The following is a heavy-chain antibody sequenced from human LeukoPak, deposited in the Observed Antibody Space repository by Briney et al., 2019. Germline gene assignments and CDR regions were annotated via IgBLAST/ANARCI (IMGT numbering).Heavy chain of an antibody. V-gene: IGHV3-11*01. CDR1: GFTFSDYY. J-gene: IGHJ4*02. CDR3: AREEAAAGTSAFDY. Sequence: PGGSLRLSCAASGFTFSDYYMSWIRQAPGKGLEWVSYISSSGSTIYYADSVKGRFTISRDNAKNSLYLQMNSLRDEDTAVYYCAREEAAAGTSAFDYWGQGTLVTVSS. CDR2: ISSSGSTI. D-gene: IGHD6-13*01.